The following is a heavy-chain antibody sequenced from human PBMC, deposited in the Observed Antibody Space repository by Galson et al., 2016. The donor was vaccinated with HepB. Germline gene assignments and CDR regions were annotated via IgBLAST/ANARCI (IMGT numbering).Heavy chain of an antibody. V-gene: IGHV3-11*06. J-gene: IGHJ4*02. CDR1: GFTFSDYY. CDR2: ISSSSAYT. Sequence: SLRLSCAASGFTFSDYYMTWIRQAPGKGLEWVSYISSSSAYTHYADSMKGRFTISRDNAKNSLFLQMSSLRAEDTAVYYCMRGGIVAAGKPNFDYWGQGTLVTVSS. D-gene: IGHD6-13*01. CDR3: MRGGIVAAGKPNFDY.